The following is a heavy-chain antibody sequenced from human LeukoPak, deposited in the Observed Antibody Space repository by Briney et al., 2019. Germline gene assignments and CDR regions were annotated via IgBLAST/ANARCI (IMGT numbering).Heavy chain of an antibody. CDR1: GYTFADYH. D-gene: IGHD3-10*01. CDR3: ARDPPYGSGSDAFDI. V-gene: IGHV1-2*02. Sequence: ASVKVSCKASGYTFADYHIHWVRQAPGQGLEWMGWINPNSGGTNYAQKFQGRVTMTRDTSISTAYMELSRLRSDDTAVYYCARDPPYGSGSDAFDIWGQGTMVTVSS. CDR2: INPNSGGT. J-gene: IGHJ3*02.